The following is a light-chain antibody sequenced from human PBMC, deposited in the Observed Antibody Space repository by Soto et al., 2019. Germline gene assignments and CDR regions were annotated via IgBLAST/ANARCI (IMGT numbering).Light chain of an antibody. CDR3: QQRSNWPWT. CDR1: QSVSSSY. V-gene: IGKV3D-20*02. CDR2: DAS. J-gene: IGKJ1*01. Sequence: TQSPSTLPAPVGDRVTITCRASQSVSSSYLAWYQQKPGQAPRLLIYDASNRATGIPARFSGSGSGTDFTLTISSLEPEDFAVYYCQQRSNWPWTFGQGTKVDIK.